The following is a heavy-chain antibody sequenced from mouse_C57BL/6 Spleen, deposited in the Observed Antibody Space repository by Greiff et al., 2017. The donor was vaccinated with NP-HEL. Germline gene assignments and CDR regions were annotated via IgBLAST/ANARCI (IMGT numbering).Heavy chain of an antibody. CDR2: IYPGNSDT. V-gene: IGHV1-5*01. CDR1: GYTFTSYW. CDR3: TRWAPYDYDEEGVDY. J-gene: IGHJ2*01. D-gene: IGHD2-4*01. Sequence: VHVKQSGTVLARPGASVKMSCKTSGYTFTSYWMHWVKQRPGQGLEWIGAIYPGNSDTSYNQKFKGKAKLTAVTSASTAYMELSSLTNEDSAVYYCTRWAPYDYDEEGVDYWGQGTTLTVSS.